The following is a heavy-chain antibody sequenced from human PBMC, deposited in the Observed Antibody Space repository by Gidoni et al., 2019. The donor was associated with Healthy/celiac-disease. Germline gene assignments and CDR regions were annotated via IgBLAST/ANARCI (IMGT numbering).Heavy chain of an antibody. CDR1: GYTFTGYY. Sequence: QVQLVQSGAEVKKPGASVKVSCKASGYTFTGYYMPWVRQAPGQGLEWMGWINPNSGGTNYAQKFQGRVTMTRDTSISTAYMELSRLRSDDTAVYYCARDRQAVAYCGGDCYSGVGYVYWGQGTLVTVSS. CDR3: ARDRQAVAYCGGDCYSGVGYVY. CDR2: INPNSGGT. V-gene: IGHV1-2*02. J-gene: IGHJ4*02. D-gene: IGHD2-21*02.